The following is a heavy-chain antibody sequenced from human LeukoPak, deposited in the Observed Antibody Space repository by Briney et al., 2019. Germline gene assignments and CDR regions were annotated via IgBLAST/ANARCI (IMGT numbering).Heavy chain of an antibody. Sequence: SETLSLTCAVYGGSFSGYYWSWIRQPPGKGLEWIGEINHSGSTNYNPSLKSRVTISVDTSKNQFSLKLSSVTAADTAVYYCARAGRRQLWLRASWFDPWGQGTLVTVSS. CDR1: GGSFSGYY. CDR2: INHSGST. CDR3: ARAGRRQLWLRASWFDP. J-gene: IGHJ5*02. D-gene: IGHD5-18*01. V-gene: IGHV4-34*01.